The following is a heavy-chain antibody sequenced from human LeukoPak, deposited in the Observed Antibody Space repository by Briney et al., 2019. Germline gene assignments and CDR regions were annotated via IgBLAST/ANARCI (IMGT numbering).Heavy chain of an antibody. D-gene: IGHD6-13*01. CDR3: ATTAGGSSYYYYGMDV. V-gene: IGHV5-51*01. CDR2: IYPGDSDT. CDR1: GYIFTNYW. Sequence: GESLKISCKGSGYIFTNYWIGWVRQMPGKGLEWMGIIYPGDSDTRYSPSFQGQVTVSADKSISTAYLQWSSLKASDTAMYYCATTAGGSSYYYYGMDVWGQGTTVTVSS. J-gene: IGHJ6*02.